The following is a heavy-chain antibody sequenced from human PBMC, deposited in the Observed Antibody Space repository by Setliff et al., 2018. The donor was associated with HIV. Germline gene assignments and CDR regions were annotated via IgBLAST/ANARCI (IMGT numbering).Heavy chain of an antibody. CDR3: TTGVLPQHHDIVGGDF. CDR1: GFTFSNMW. D-gene: IGHD2-21*01. Sequence: PGGSLRLSCAASGFTFSNMWMTWVRQAPGKGLEWIGRIKSKTDHETTDYAVVAKGRFTISRNDSKNTLYLQMNSLETDDTAVYYCTTGVLPQHHDIVGGDFWGRGTLVTVSS. J-gene: IGHJ4*02. V-gene: IGHV3-15*01. CDR2: IKSKTDHETT.